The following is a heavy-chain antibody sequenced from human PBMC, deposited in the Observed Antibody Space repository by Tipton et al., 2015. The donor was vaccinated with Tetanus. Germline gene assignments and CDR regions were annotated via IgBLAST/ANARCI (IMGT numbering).Heavy chain of an antibody. Sequence: TLSLTCTVSGGSISTYHWNWIRQSPRKGLEWIGYIDYFGTTKYNPSLKSRVAMSVDTSKNQLSLKLSSVTSADTAVYYCARGYNGYDILTAYPHYFDSWGQGTLVTVSS. CDR2: IDYFGTT. CDR3: ARGYNGYDILTAYPHYFDS. J-gene: IGHJ4*02. V-gene: IGHV4-59*01. CDR1: GGSISTYH. D-gene: IGHD3-9*01.